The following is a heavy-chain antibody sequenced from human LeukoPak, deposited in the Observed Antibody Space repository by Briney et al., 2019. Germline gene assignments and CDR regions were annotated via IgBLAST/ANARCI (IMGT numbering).Heavy chain of an antibody. D-gene: IGHD4-17*01. CDR1: GYTFTSYY. CDR3: AREDEMTTVTTGANFDY. CDR2: INPSGGST. Sequence: ASVKVSCKASGYTFTSYYMHWVRQAPGQGLEWMGIINPSGGSTSYAQKFQGRVTMTRDTSTSTVYMELSSLRSEDTAVYYCAREDEMTTVTTGANFDYWGQGTLVTVSS. J-gene: IGHJ4*02. V-gene: IGHV1-46*01.